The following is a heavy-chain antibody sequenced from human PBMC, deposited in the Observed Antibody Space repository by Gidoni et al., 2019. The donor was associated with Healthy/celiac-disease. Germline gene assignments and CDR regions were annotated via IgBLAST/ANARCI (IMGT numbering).Heavy chain of an antibody. CDR1: GFTFSSYA. CDR3: ARAEGYCSGGSCYSYYYYGMDV. CDR2: ISYDGSNK. Sequence: QVQLVESGGGVVQPGRSLRLSCAASGFTFSSYAMHWVRQAPGKGLEWVAVISYDGSNKYYADSVKGRFTISRDNSKNTLYLQMNSLRAEDTAVYYCARAEGYCSGGSCYSYYYYGMDVWGQGTTVTVSS. D-gene: IGHD2-15*01. J-gene: IGHJ6*02. V-gene: IGHV3-30-3*01.